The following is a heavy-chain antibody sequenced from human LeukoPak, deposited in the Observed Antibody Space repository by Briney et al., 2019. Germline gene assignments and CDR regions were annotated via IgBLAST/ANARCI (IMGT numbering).Heavy chain of an antibody. CDR1: GFTFSSYA. V-gene: IGHV3-23*01. J-gene: IGHJ4*02. D-gene: IGHD4-17*01. Sequence: PGGSLRLSRAASGFTFSSYAMSWVRQAPGKGLEWVSAISGSGGSTYYADSVKGRFTISRDNSKNTLYLQMNSLRAEDTAVYYCAKDPDYGDFSFDYWGQGTLVTVSS. CDR2: ISGSGGST. CDR3: AKDPDYGDFSFDY.